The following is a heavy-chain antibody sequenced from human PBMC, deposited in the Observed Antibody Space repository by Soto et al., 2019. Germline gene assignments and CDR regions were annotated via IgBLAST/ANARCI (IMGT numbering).Heavy chain of an antibody. CDR2: ISAYNGNK. J-gene: IGHJ4*02. CDR3: ARTGGGMAARPLDY. V-gene: IGHV1-18*01. CDR1: GFMFTTYG. Sequence: QVQLVQSGGEVKKPGASVEVSCEASGFMFTTYGFTWVRQAPGQGLEWMAWISAYNGNKKYAEKFQGRVTMTTDTSRKTVSMELRNLRSDATAIYYCARTGGGMAARPLDYWGQGTLVTVSS. D-gene: IGHD6-6*01.